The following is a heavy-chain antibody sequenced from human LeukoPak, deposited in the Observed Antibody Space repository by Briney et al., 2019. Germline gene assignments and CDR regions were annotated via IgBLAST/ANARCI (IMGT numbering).Heavy chain of an antibody. J-gene: IGHJ4*02. CDR3: ARGRDIVVVVAALDFDY. CDR1: GGSFSGYY. V-gene: IGHV4-34*01. D-gene: IGHD2-15*01. Sequence: SETLSLTCAVYGGSFSGYYWSWIRQPPGKGLEWIGEINHSGSTNYNPPLKSRVTISVDTSKNQFSLKLSSVTAADTAVYYCARGRDIVVVVAALDFDYWGQGTLVTVSS. CDR2: INHSGST.